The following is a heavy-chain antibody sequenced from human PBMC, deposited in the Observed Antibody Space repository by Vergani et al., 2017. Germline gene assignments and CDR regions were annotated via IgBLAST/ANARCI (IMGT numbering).Heavy chain of an antibody. V-gene: IGHV4-34*01. D-gene: IGHD3-10*01. J-gene: IGHJ5*02. CDR2: INHSGST. Sequence: QVQLQQWGAGLLKPSETLSLTCAVYGGSFSGYYWSWIRQPPGKGLEWIGEINHSGSTNYNPSLKSRVTISVDTSKNQFSLRLSSVTAADSAVYYCARGGLSAGYYDGSWSYRRRCYWFDPWGQGTLVTVSS. CDR1: GGSFSGYY. CDR3: ARGGLSAGYYDGSWSYRRRCYWFDP.